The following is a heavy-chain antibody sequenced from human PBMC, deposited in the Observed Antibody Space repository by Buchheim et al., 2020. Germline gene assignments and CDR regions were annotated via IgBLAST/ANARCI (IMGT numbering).Heavy chain of an antibody. Sequence: EVQLLESGGGLVQPGGSLRLSCAASGFTFSSYAMSWVRQAPGKGREWVSAISGSGGSTYYADSVQGRFTISRDTSKNTLSLQMNSLRAEDTAVYYCASPMRRMVKFGYWGQGTL. CDR2: ISGSGGST. V-gene: IGHV3-23*01. CDR3: ASPMRRMVKFGY. J-gene: IGHJ4*02. D-gene: IGHD5-18*01. CDR1: GFTFSSYA.